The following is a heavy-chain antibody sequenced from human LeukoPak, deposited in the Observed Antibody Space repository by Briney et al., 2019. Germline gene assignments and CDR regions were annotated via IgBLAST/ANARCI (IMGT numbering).Heavy chain of an antibody. Sequence: PGGSLRLSCAVSGFTVSSNYMNWVRQAPGKGLEWVSVIHAGGTTFYADSVKGRFTISRDNSKNTLYLQMNSLRADDTAAYYCAREVRGDYFDFWGQGTLVTVSS. V-gene: IGHV3-53*01. CDR2: IHAGGTT. D-gene: IGHD3-16*01. J-gene: IGHJ4*02. CDR1: GFTVSSNY. CDR3: AREVRGDYFDF.